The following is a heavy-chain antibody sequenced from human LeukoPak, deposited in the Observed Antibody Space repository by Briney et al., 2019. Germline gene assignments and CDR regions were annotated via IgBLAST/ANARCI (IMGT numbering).Heavy chain of an antibody. Sequence: SETLSLTCAVYGGSFSGYYWSWIRQPPGKGLERIGEINHSGSTNYNPSLKSRVTISVDTSKNQFSLKLSSVTAADTAVYYCARVAVAAKRNNWFDPWGQGTLVTVSS. J-gene: IGHJ5*02. D-gene: IGHD6-19*01. CDR3: ARVAVAAKRNNWFDP. V-gene: IGHV4-34*01. CDR1: GGSFSGYY. CDR2: INHSGST.